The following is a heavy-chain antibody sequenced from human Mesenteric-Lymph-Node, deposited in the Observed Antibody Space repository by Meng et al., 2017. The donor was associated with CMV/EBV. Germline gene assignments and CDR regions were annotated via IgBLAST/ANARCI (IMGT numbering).Heavy chain of an antibody. CDR1: GDSVSSNSAA. Sequence: SETLSLTCAISGDSVSSNSAAWNWIRQSPSRGLEWLGRTYYRSKWYNDYAVSVKSRITINPDTSKNQFSLQLNSVTPEDTAVYYCARDPLPIPHQYYYYGMDVWGQGTTVTVSS. V-gene: IGHV6-1*01. J-gene: IGHJ6*02. D-gene: IGHD2-2*01. CDR3: ARDPLPIPHQYYYYGMDV. CDR2: TYYRSKWYN.